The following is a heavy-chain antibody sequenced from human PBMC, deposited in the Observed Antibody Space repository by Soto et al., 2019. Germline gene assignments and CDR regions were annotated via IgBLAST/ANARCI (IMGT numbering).Heavy chain of an antibody. V-gene: IGHV1-18*01. Sequence: ASVKVSCKASGYSFTTYGISWVRQAPGQGLEWMGWVSGYNGDTNNAQKFQDRVTMTIDRSTTTAYLKLSSVTAADTAVYYCARDLAPPYGVWFEPYYGMDVWGQGTTVTVSS. CDR2: VSGYNGDT. J-gene: IGHJ6*02. D-gene: IGHD3-10*01. CDR3: ARDLAPPYGVWFEPYYGMDV. CDR1: GYSFTTYG.